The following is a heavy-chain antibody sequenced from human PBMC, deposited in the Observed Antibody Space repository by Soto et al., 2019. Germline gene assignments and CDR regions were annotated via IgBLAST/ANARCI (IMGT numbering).Heavy chain of an antibody. CDR2: ISTGNGNT. Sequence: ASVKVCSKASGYTFTDYAMHWVRQAPGQRLEWMGWISTGNGNTNYSQKLQGRVTITRDTSATTHYMELSSLRSEDTAVYYVAKAYPIYTSDYWGQRTLVTVCS. CDR3: AKAYPIYTSDY. D-gene: IGHD3-3*01. CDR1: GYTFTDYA. J-gene: IGHJ4*02. V-gene: IGHV1-3*04.